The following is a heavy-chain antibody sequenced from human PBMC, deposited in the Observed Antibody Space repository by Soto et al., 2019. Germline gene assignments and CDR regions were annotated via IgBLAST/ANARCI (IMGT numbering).Heavy chain of an antibody. Sequence: GASVKVSCKASGGTFSSYAISWVRQAPGQGLEWMGGIIPIFGTANYAQKFQGRVTITADESTSTAYMELSSLRSEDTAVYYCARGYVEHWLVRYFDYWGQGTLVTASS. CDR3: ARGYVEHWLVRYFDY. D-gene: IGHD6-19*01. J-gene: IGHJ4*02. CDR1: GGTFSSYA. V-gene: IGHV1-69*13. CDR2: IIPIFGTA.